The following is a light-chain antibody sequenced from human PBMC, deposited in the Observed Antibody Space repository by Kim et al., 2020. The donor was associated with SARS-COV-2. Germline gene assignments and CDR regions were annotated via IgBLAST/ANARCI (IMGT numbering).Light chain of an antibody. CDR2: DAS. CDR1: QSVSRY. Sequence: EIVLTQSPATLSLSPGERANLSCRASQSVSRYLAWYQQKPGQAPRLLIYDASNRATGIPARFSGSGSGTDFTLTISSLEPEDFAVYYCLQRSNWPLTFGGRTQVDIK. J-gene: IGKJ4*01. CDR3: LQRSNWPLT. V-gene: IGKV3-11*01.